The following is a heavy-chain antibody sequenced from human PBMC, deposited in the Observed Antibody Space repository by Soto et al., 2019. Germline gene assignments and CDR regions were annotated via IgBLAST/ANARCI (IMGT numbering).Heavy chain of an antibody. CDR2: INHSGST. Sequence: SETLSLTCAVYGGSFSPYFWSWIRQPPGKGLEWIGEINHSGSTNYNPSLTRRATLSVDTSKNQVSLKLTSVTAADTAVYYCARLASGWQYYYFDFWGHGTPVTVSS. D-gene: IGHD6-19*01. J-gene: IGHJ2*01. CDR3: ARLASGWQYYYFDF. CDR1: GGSFSPYF. V-gene: IGHV4-34*01.